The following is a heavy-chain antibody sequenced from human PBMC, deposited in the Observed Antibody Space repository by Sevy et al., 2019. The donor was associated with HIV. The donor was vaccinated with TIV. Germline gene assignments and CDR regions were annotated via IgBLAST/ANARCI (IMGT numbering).Heavy chain of an antibody. CDR3: ARGAPREYSSSPGYYFDY. D-gene: IGHD6-6*01. Sequence: SETLSLTCTVSGGSISSGGYYWSWIRQHPGKGLEWIGYIYYSGSTDYNPSLKSRVTISVDTSKNQFPLKLSSVTAADTAVYYCARGAPREYSSSPGYYFDYWGQGTLVTVSS. V-gene: IGHV4-31*03. J-gene: IGHJ4*02. CDR2: IYYSGST. CDR1: GGSISSGGYY.